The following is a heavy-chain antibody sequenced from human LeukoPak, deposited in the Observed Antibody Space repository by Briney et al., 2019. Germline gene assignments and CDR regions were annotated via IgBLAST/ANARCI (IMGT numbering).Heavy chain of an antibody. D-gene: IGHD3-3*01. Sequence: SETLSLTCTVSGGSISSGDYYWSWIRQPPGKGLEWIGYIYYSGSTYYNPSLKSRVTISVDTSKNQFSLKLSSVTAADTAVYYCARDAYYDFWSGYRPNWFDPWGQGTLVTVSS. CDR2: IYYSGST. CDR1: GGSISSGDYY. J-gene: IGHJ5*02. CDR3: ARDAYYDFWSGYRPNWFDP. V-gene: IGHV4-30-4*01.